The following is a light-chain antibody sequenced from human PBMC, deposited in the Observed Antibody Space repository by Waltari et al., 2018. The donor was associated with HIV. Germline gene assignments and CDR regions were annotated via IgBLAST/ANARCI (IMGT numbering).Light chain of an antibody. CDR3: QQSYDILST. CDR2: AAS. Sequence: DIQLTQSPSSLSASVGDRVTITCRASQSISSYLNWYQQKPGEAPKILIYAASNLQSGVVSRFSGSGSGTTLILTISSLQPADYAAYYCQQSYDILSTFGQGTKVEVK. J-gene: IGKJ2*01. V-gene: IGKV1-39*01. CDR1: QSISSY.